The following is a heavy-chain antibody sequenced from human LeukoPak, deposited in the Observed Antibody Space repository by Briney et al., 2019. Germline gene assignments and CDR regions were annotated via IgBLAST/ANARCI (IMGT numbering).Heavy chain of an antibody. CDR3: ARFVSLGPVKYYYYYGMDV. V-gene: IGHV1-8*01. Sequence: GASVKVSCKASGYTFTSYDINWVRQATGQGLEWMGWVNPNSGNTGYAQKFQGRVTMTRNTSISTAYMELSSLRSEDTAVYYCARFVSLGPVKYYYYYGMDVWGQGTTVTVSS. D-gene: IGHD3-16*01. J-gene: IGHJ6*02. CDR1: GYTFTSYD. CDR2: VNPNSGNT.